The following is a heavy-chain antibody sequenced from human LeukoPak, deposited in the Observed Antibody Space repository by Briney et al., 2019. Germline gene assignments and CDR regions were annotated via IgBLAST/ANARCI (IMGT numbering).Heavy chain of an antibody. CDR1: GGSISSGSSR. J-gene: IGHJ4*02. Sequence: PSETLSLTCNVSGGSISSGSSRWSWIRQHPGKGLEWIGYIYYSGSTYYNPSLESRLTMSVDTSKNQFSLHLTSVTAADTAVYYCARDWGTYFDYWGQGTLVTVSS. CDR3: ARDWGTYFDY. CDR2: IYYSGST. V-gene: IGHV4-31*03. D-gene: IGHD7-27*01.